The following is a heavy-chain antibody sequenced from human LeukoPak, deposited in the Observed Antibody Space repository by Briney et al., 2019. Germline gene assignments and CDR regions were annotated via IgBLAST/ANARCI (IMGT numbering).Heavy chain of an antibody. CDR3: ARAGIVVVVAAQGDAFDI. Sequence: ASVKVSXKASGYTFTSYGISWVRQAPGQGLEWMGWISAYNGNTNYAQKLQGRVIMTTDTSTSTAYMELRSLRSDDTAVYYCARAGIVVVVAAQGDAFDIWGQGTMVTVSS. D-gene: IGHD2-15*01. CDR2: ISAYNGNT. V-gene: IGHV1-18*01. J-gene: IGHJ3*02. CDR1: GYTFTSYG.